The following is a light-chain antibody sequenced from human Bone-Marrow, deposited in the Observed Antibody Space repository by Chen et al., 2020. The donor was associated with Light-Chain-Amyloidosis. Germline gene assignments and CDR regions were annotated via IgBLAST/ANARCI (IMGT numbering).Light chain of an antibody. CDR2: EDD. J-gene: IGLJ3*02. V-gene: IGLV6-57*01. Sequence: NFMLTQPHSVSESPGKTVIISCTRSSGSIATNYVQGYQQRPGSSPTTVIYEDDQRPSGVPDRFSGSSDRSSNSASLTISGLKTEDEADYDCQSYQGSSQGVFGGGTKLTVL. CDR3: QSYQGSSQGV. CDR1: SGSIATNY.